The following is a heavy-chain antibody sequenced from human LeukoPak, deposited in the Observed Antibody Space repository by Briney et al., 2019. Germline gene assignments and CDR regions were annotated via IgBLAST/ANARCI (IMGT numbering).Heavy chain of an antibody. CDR1: GYTFTSYY. V-gene: IGHV1-46*01. CDR3: ARESKVVPAAGYFDY. D-gene: IGHD2-2*01. CDR2: INPSGGST. J-gene: IGHJ4*02. Sequence: ASVKLSCKASGYTFTSYYMHWVRQAPGQGLEWMGIINPSGGSTSYAQKFQGRVTMTRDTSTSTVYMELSSLRSEDTAVYYCARESKVVPAAGYFDYWGQGTLVTVSS.